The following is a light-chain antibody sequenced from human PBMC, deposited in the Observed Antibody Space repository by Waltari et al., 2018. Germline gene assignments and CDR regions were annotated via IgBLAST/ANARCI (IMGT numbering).Light chain of an antibody. CDR1: HSMSSY. V-gene: IGKV1-39*01. CDR2: AAS. Sequence: CRASHSMSSYLSWYQQKPGKATKLLIYAASTLQSAVPSRLSGSGSGTDFTLTINSLQREDFATYYCHQSYSNIDWTFGQGTKVEIK. CDR3: HQSYSNIDWT. J-gene: IGKJ1*01.